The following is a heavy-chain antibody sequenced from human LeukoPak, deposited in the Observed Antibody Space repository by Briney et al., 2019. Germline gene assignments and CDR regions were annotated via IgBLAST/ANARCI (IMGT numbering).Heavy chain of an antibody. CDR1: GGSISSYY. V-gene: IGHV4-59*08. D-gene: IGHD3-22*01. CDR3: ARHAPYYYDSTGHNWFDP. Sequence: SETLSLTCTVSGGSISSYYWSWIRQPPGKGLEWIGYIYYSGSTNYNPSLKSRVTISVDTSKNQFSLKLSSVTAADTAVYYCARHAPYYYDSTGHNWFDPWGQGTLVTVSS. J-gene: IGHJ5*02. CDR2: IYYSGST.